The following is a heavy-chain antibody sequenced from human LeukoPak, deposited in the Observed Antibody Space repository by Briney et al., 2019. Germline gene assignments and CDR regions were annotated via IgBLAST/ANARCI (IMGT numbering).Heavy chain of an antibody. Sequence: GGSLRLSCAASGFTVSNNYINWVRQAPGRGLEWVSLIYGSGSADYADSVKGRFTISRDNSMNTVYLQMNSLRAEDTAVYYCARINFGDDYWGQGTLVTVSS. D-gene: IGHD4-17*01. V-gene: IGHV3-66*01. CDR3: ARINFGDDY. CDR2: IYGSGSA. CDR1: GFTVSNNY. J-gene: IGHJ4*02.